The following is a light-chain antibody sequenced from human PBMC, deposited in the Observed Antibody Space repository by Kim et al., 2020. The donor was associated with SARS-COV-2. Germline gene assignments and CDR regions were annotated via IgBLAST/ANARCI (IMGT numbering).Light chain of an antibody. CDR1: SGSIDDNY. CDR2: EDD. J-gene: IGLJ2*01. V-gene: IGLV6-57*03. Sequence: GKTVTISCTRSSGSIDDNYVQWYQQRPGGVPTVVIYEDDQRPSGVSDRFSGSIDNSSNSASLTISGLRTEDEADYYCQSYNRDNVLFGGGTQLTVL. CDR3: QSYNRDNVL.